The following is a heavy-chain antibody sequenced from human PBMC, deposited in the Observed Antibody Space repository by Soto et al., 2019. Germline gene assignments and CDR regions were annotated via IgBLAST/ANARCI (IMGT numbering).Heavy chain of an antibody. V-gene: IGHV1-2*04. CDR1: GYIFTVYY. D-gene: IGHD6-19*01. CDR3: ATSRISIAVAGETEYYFDY. CDR2: INPNSGDT. J-gene: IGHJ4*02. Sequence: ASVKVSCKASGYIFTVYYMHGVLQSPVRGRDWMGWINPNSGDTNYTQKFQGWVTMTRDTSISTAYMELSRLRSDDTAVYYCATSRISIAVAGETEYYFDYWGQGTLVTVSS.